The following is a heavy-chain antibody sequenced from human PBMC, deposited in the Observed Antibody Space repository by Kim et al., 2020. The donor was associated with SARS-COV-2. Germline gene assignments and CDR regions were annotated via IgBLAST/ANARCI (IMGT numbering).Heavy chain of an antibody. D-gene: IGHD3-22*01. CDR3: ARRWGGGSGWDY. Sequence: SVKVSCKASGGTFSSYAISWVRQAPGQGLEWMGGIIPIFGTANYAQKFQGRVTITADESTSTAYMELSSLRSEDTAVYYCARRWGGGSGWDYWGQGTLVTVSS. V-gene: IGHV1-69*13. J-gene: IGHJ4*02. CDR1: GGTFSSYA. CDR2: IIPIFGTA.